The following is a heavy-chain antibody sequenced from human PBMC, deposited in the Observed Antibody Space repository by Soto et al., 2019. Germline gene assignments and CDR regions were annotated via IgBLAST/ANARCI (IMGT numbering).Heavy chain of an antibody. CDR2: ISVSGRS. J-gene: IGHJ2*01. CDR1: GDFISNFY. D-gene: IGHD1-26*01. CDR3: ARGMGSYFDL. V-gene: IGHV4-4*07. Sequence: QVQLQESGPGLVKPSETLSLTCTVSGDFISNFYWSWIRQPAGRGLQSLGRISVSGRSNYNPNLQSRVAMSLDTTKNQFSRRLTSLSAADTAVYFCARGMGSYFDLWGRGTLVTVSS.